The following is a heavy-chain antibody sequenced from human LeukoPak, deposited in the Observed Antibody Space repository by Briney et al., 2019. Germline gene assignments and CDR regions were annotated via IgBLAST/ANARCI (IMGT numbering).Heavy chain of an antibody. Sequence: GASVKVSCKASGYTFTSYGISWVRQAPGQGLEWMGWISAYNGNTNYAQKLQGRVTMTTDTSTSTAYMELRSLRSDDTAVYYCARDWRSYSTGYMDVWGKGTTVTVSS. V-gene: IGHV1-18*01. D-gene: IGHD4-11*01. CDR1: GYTFTSYG. J-gene: IGHJ6*03. CDR3: ARDWRSYSTGYMDV. CDR2: ISAYNGNT.